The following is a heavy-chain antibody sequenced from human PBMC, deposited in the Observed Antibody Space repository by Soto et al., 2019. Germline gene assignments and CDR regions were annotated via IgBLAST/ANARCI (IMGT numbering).Heavy chain of an antibody. CDR3: ARGQYQVPWDY. CDR2: IKQDGSEK. Sequence: EVQLVESGGGLVQPGGSLRLSCAASGFTFSSYWMNWVRQAPGKGLEWVANIKQDGSEKYYVDSVKGRFTISRDNAKNSLYLQMNSLRAEDTAVYYCARGQYQVPWDYWGQGTLVTVSS. CDR1: GFTFSSYW. J-gene: IGHJ4*02. V-gene: IGHV3-7*01. D-gene: IGHD2-2*01.